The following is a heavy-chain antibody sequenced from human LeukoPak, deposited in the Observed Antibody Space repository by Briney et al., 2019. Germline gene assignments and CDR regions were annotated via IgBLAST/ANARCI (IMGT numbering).Heavy chain of an antibody. D-gene: IGHD3-22*01. CDR1: GGSISSGSYY. V-gene: IGHV4-61*02. Sequence: SETLSLTCTVSGGSISSGSYYWSWIRQPAGKGLEWIGRIYTSGSTNYNPSLKSRVTISVDTSKIQFSLKLRSVTTADTGVYYCARHYYDSRGYPRPRPRPPRHYYYYMDVWGKGTTVTVSS. CDR2: IYTSGST. J-gene: IGHJ6*03. CDR3: ARHYYDSRGYPRPRPRPPRHYYYYMDV.